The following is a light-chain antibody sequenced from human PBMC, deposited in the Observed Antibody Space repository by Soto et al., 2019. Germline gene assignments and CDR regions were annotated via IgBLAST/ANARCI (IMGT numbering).Light chain of an antibody. J-gene: IGKJ2*01. CDR1: QSVNTN. V-gene: IGKV3-15*01. CDR3: QQYNNWPYT. CDR2: SAS. Sequence: EIVMTQSPATLSVSPGERATLSCRASQSVNTNLAWYQQKPGQAPRLLIYSASTRATGIPARFSGSGSGTDFTLTISSLQSEDFAVYYCQQYNNWPYTFGQGTKLEIK.